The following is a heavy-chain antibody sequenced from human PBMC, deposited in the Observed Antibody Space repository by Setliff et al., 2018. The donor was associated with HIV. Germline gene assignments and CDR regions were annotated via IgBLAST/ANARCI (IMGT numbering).Heavy chain of an antibody. D-gene: IGHD3-10*01. J-gene: IGHJ4*02. Sequence: ASVKVSCKASGYSLTKYALHWVRQAPGQRLEWMGWINANKGNTNYAQKLQGRVTITADTSTSTAYMELSSLSSEDTAVYYCANLVIIKSYFDYWGQGTLVTVSS. CDR1: GYSLTKYA. V-gene: IGHV1-3*01. CDR3: ANLVIIKSYFDY. CDR2: INANKGNT.